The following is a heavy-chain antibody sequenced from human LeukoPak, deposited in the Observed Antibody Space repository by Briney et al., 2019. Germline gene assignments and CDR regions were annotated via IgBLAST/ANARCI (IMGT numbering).Heavy chain of an antibody. Sequence: PSETLSLTCTVSGGSISSGSYYWSWIRQPAGKGLEWIGYIYYRGTTEYNPSLKSRVTLSVDTSKNQFSLKVNSVTAADTAVYYCARDPRGSTLRLGELSPDAFDIWGQGTMVTVSS. J-gene: IGHJ3*02. CDR2: IYYRGTT. CDR3: ARDPRGSTLRLGELSPDAFDI. CDR1: GGSISSGSYY. D-gene: IGHD3-16*02. V-gene: IGHV4-30-4*08.